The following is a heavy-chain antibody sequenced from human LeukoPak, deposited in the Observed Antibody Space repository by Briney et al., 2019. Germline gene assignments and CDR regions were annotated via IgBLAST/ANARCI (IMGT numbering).Heavy chain of an antibody. CDR2: ISGDST. Sequence: GGSLRLSCAASGFTVSSNEMSWVRQAPGKGLEWVSSISGDSTYYADSMKGRFTISRDNAKNSLYMQMNSLRAEDTAVYYCARDLDGLELGYYYYYMDVWGKGTTVTISS. CDR3: ARDLDGLELGYYYYYMDV. V-gene: IGHV3-38-3*01. J-gene: IGHJ6*03. D-gene: IGHD1-7*01. CDR1: GFTVSSNE.